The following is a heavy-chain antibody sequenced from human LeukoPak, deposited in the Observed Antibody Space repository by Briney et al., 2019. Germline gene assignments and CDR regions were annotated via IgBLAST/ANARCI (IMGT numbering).Heavy chain of an antibody. CDR2: INPSGDTT. D-gene: IGHD1-1*01. CDR1: GFTFSSYS. J-gene: IGHJ4*02. V-gene: IGHV3-23*01. CDR3: AKDRAGTPWAD. Sequence: GGSLRLSCAASGFTFSSYSMSWVRQAPGKGLEWLSTINPSGDTTYCADSVKGRFTISRDDSKNTVYHQMNSLGAEDTAVYYCAKDRAGTPWADWGQGTLVTVSS.